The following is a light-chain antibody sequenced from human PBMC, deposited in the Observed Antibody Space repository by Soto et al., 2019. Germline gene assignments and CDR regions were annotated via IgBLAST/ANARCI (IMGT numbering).Light chain of an antibody. CDR1: QSVSDN. CDR2: GAS. V-gene: IGKV3-15*01. CDR3: QHSNNLTYT. Sequence: EVVMTQSPATLSVSPGERATLSCRASQSVSDNLAWYQQKPGQAPRLLIYGASTRATGIPARFSGSGSGTEFTLTISSLQSEDFAVYYCQHSNNLTYTFGQGTKLDIK. J-gene: IGKJ2*01.